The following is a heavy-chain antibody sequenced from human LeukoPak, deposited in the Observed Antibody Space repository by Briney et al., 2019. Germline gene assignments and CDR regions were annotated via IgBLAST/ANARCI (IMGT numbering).Heavy chain of an antibody. CDR2: IYPGDSDT. V-gene: IGHV5-51*01. CDR3: ARHSPAENIVVIPAAIFPIDY. CDR1: GSRFTSYW. Sequence: GESLQISCKGSGSRFTSYWIGWVRQMPGKGLEWMGIIYPGDSDTRYSPSFQGQVTISADKSISTTYLQWSSLKASDTAMYYCARHSPAENIVVIPAAIFPIDYWGQGTLVTVSS. D-gene: IGHD2-2*01. J-gene: IGHJ4*02.